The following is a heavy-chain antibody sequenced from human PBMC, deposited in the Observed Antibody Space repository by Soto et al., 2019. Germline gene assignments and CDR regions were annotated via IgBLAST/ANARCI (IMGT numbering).Heavy chain of an antibody. J-gene: IGHJ4*02. CDR2: LNEDGSEK. V-gene: IGHV3-7*04. Sequence: EVQLVESGGGLVQPGGSLRLSCAASGFTFSNHWMSWVRQAPGKGLEWVANLNEDGSEKYYVDSVMGRFTISRDNAKNTLYFEMSCLRAEDRAVYYCAGDEGGPSHFWGPGTLVTVSS. CDR3: AGDEGGPSHF. D-gene: IGHD3-16*01. CDR1: GFTFSNHW.